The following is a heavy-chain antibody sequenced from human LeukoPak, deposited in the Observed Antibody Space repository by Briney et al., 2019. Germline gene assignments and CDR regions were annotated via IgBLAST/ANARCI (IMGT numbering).Heavy chain of an antibody. CDR2: ISSNGANT. CDR3: ARDSTYWYDSGSSGPHYFDY. D-gene: IGHD3-10*01. V-gene: IGHV3-64*01. J-gene: IGHJ4*02. CDR1: GFTFSTYA. Sequence: GGSLRLSCAASGFTFSTYAFHWVRQAPGKGLEFVSAISSNGANTYYANSVRGRFTISRDNSKNTLFLQMGSLRAEDMAVYYCARDSTYWYDSGSSGPHYFDYWGQGTLVTVSS.